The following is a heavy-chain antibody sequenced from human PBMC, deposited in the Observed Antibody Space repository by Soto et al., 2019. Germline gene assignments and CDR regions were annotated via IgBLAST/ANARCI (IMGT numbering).Heavy chain of an antibody. CDR3: AKDEVGAVYYYYSGMDV. CDR1: GFTFSNYA. CDR2: ISGSGGST. D-gene: IGHD1-26*01. J-gene: IGHJ6*02. V-gene: IGHV3-23*01. Sequence: EVQLLESGGGLVQPGGSLRLSCAASGFTFSNYAMSWVRQAPGKGLEWVSAISGSGGSTYYADSVKGRFTISRDNSKNTLYLQMNSLRAYDTAVYYCAKDEVGAVYYYYSGMDVWGQWTTVTVSS.